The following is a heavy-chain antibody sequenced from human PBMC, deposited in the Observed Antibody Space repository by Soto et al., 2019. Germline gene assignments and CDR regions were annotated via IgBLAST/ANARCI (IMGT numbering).Heavy chain of an antibody. CDR2: VSGSGGST. CDR3: ARRGPGTYFDY. V-gene: IGHV3-23*01. Sequence: EVQLLESGGGLVQPGGSLRLSCAASGFTFSSYAMRWVRQAPGKGLEWVSAVSGSGGSTYYADSVKGRFTISRDNSKNTLYLQMNSLGAEDTAVYYCARRGPGTYFDYWGQGTLVTVSS. CDR1: GFTFSSYA. J-gene: IGHJ4*02. D-gene: IGHD6-13*01.